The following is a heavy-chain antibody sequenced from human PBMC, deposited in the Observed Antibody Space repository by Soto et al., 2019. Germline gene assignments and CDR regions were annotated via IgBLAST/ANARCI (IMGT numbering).Heavy chain of an antibody. CDR1: GFTFSSSG. Sequence: VGSLRLSCAASGFTFSSSGMHWVRQAPGKGLEWVAVISYDGSNKFYADSVKGRFTISRDNFRNTLYLQMNSLRAEDTAVYYCAKEFHSWNYFDYWGQGTLVTVSS. D-gene: IGHD1-20*01. CDR3: AKEFHSWNYFDY. V-gene: IGHV3-30*18. J-gene: IGHJ4*02. CDR2: ISYDGSNK.